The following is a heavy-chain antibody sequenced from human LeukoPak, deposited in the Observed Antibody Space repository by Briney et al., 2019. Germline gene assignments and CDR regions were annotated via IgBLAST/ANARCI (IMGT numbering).Heavy chain of an antibody. CDR2: ISAYNGNT. CDR3: AREGTYYYDSSGSNFDY. V-gene: IGHV1-18*01. J-gene: IGHJ4*02. CDR1: GYTFTSYG. Sequence: GASVKVSCKASGYTFTSYGMSWVRQAPGQGLEWMGWISAYNGNTNYAQKVQGRVTMTTDTSTSTAYMELRSLRSDDTAVYYCAREGTYYYDSSGSNFDYWGQGTLVTVSS. D-gene: IGHD3-22*01.